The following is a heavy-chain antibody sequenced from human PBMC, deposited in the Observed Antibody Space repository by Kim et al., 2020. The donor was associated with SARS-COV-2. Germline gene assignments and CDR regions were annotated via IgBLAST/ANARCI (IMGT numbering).Heavy chain of an antibody. CDR1: GFTVSSNY. V-gene: IGHV3-66*01. Sequence: GGSLRRSCAASGFTVSSNYMSWVRQAPGKGLEWVSVIYSGGSTYYADSVKGRFTISRDNSKNTLYLQMNSLRAEDTAVYYCARDYSYCGGDCYSVAFDIWGQGTMVTVSS. D-gene: IGHD2-21*02. J-gene: IGHJ3*02. CDR3: ARDYSYCGGDCYSVAFDI. CDR2: IYSGGST.